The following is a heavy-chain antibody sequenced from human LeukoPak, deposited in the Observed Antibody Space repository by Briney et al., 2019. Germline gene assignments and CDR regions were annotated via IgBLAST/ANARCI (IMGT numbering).Heavy chain of an antibody. CDR1: DGSINSYY. CDR2: IYYNGNT. Sequence: SDTLSLTCSISDGSINSYYWNWIRRPRGKGLEWIGYIYYNGNTNYSPSLKSRVTMSVDTSKNLFSLKVSSVTAADTAVYYCARGRSNYYDMDVWGQGTTVTVSS. V-gene: IGHV4-59*01. J-gene: IGHJ6*02. D-gene: IGHD1-26*01. CDR3: ARGRSNYYDMDV.